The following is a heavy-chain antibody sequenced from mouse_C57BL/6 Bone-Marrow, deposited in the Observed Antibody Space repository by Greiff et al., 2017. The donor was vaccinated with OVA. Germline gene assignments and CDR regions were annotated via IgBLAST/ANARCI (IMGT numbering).Heavy chain of an antibody. D-gene: IGHD2-1*01. CDR2: IYPGSGST. CDR3: AREEIIYGNYIAY. CDR1: GYTFTSYW. Sequence: QVQLQQPGAELVKPGASVKMSCKASGYTFTSYWITWVKQRPGQGLEWIGDIYPGSGSTNYNEKFKSKATLTVDTSSSTAYMQLSSLTSEDSAVYYCAREEIIYGNYIAYWGQGTLVTVSA. V-gene: IGHV1-55*01. J-gene: IGHJ3*01.